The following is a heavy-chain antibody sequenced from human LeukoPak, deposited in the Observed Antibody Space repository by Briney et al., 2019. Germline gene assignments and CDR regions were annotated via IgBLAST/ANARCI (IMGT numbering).Heavy chain of an antibody. Sequence: SVKVPCKASGGTFSSHAISWVRQAPGQGLEWMGRINPIFHTPTYAKKFQGRLTITKDESMSTASMDLSSLISDDTAVYYCARGRTTGEFDYWGQGTLVTVSS. CDR2: INPIFHTP. V-gene: IGHV1-69*05. CDR1: GGTFSSHA. D-gene: IGHD4-11*01. CDR3: ARGRTTGEFDY. J-gene: IGHJ4*02.